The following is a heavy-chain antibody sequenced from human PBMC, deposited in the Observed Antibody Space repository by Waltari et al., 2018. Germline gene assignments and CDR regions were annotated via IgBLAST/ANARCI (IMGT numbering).Heavy chain of an antibody. V-gene: IGHV4-38-2*01. CDR1: GYSIRSGYY. Sequence: QVQLQESGPGLVKPSETLSLTCAASGYSIRSGYYWGWIRQPPGKGLEWIGSIYHSGSTYYNPSLKSRVTISVDTSKNQFSLKLSSVTAADTAVYYCARVYRGRREGFDPWGQGTLVTVSS. J-gene: IGHJ5*02. CDR3: ARVYRGRREGFDP. D-gene: IGHD3-10*01. CDR2: IYHSGST.